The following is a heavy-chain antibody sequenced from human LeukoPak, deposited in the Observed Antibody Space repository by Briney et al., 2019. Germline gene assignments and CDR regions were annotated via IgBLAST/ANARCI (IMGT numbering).Heavy chain of an antibody. Sequence: ASVKVSCKASGYTFTSYDINWVRQATGQGLEWMGWMNPNSGNTGYAQKFQGRVTMTRNTSISTAYMELSSLRSEDTAVYYCARDRQRWLQFTMGSNSGQFDYWGQGTLVTVPS. CDR3: ARDRQRWLQFTMGSNSGQFDY. J-gene: IGHJ4*02. CDR1: GYTFTSYD. V-gene: IGHV1-8*01. CDR2: MNPNSGNT. D-gene: IGHD5-24*01.